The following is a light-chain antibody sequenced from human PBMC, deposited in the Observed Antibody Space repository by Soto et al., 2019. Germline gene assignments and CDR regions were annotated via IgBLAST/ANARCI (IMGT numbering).Light chain of an antibody. J-gene: IGLJ2*01. CDR2: EGS. V-gene: IGLV2-23*01. CDR1: SSDVGSYNL. CDR3: CSYAGSRTWV. Sequence: SVLTQPASVSGSPGQSITISCTGTSSDVGSYNLVSWYQQHPGKAPKLMIYEGSKRPSGVSNRFSGSKSGNTASLTISGLQAEDEADYYCCSYAGSRTWVFGGGTKVTVL.